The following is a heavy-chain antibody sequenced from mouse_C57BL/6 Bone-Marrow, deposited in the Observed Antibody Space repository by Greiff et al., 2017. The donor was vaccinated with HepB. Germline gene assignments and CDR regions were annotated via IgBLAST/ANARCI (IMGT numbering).Heavy chain of an antibody. CDR3: ARKSDGYYEDYYAMDY. CDR2: ILPSIGRT. D-gene: IGHD2-3*01. J-gene: IGHJ4*01. Sequence: VQLKESGSELRSPGSSVKLSCKDFDSEVFPIAYMSWVRQKPGHGFEWIGGILPSIGRTIYGEKFEDKATLDADTLSNTAYLELNSLTSEDSAIYYCARKSDGYYEDYYAMDYWGQGTSVTVSS. V-gene: IGHV15-2*01. CDR1: DSEVFPIAY.